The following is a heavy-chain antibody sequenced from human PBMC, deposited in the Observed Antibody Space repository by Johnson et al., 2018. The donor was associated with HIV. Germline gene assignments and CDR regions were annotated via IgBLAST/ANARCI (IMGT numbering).Heavy chain of an antibody. CDR3: AKMGTGRSKIKFVEWLPIPQAFDS. D-gene: IGHD3-3*01. CDR2: ISYDGSNK. V-gene: IGHV3-30-3*02. Sequence: QVQLVESGGGLVQPGGSLRLSCAASGFTFSSYAMHWVRQAPGKGLEWVAVISYDGSNKYYADSVKGRFTISRDNSKNTLYLQMNSLRAEDTAVYYCAKMGTGRSKIKFVEWLPIPQAFDSWGKGTMVTVSS. CDR1: GFTFSSYA. J-gene: IGHJ3*02.